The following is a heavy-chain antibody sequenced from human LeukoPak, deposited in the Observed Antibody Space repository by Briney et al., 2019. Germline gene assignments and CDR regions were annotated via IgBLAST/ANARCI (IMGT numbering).Heavy chain of an antibody. CDR3: ARLRYSSGYDRSWFDP. V-gene: IGHV5-51*01. Sequence: GESLKISCKGSGYSFTSYWIGWVRQMPGKGLEWMGIIYPGDSDTRYSPSFQGQVTISADKSISTAYLQWSSLKASDTAMYYCARLRYSSGYDRSWFDPWGQGTLVTVSS. CDR1: GYSFTSYW. J-gene: IGHJ5*02. CDR2: IYPGDSDT. D-gene: IGHD6-19*01.